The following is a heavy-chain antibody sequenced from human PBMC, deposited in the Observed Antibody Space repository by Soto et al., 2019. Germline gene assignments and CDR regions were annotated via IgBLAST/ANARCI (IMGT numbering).Heavy chain of an antibody. CDR3: VHTSGGGNSACFDY. V-gene: IGHV2-5*02. CDR1: GFSLSTSRVG. CDR2: IYWDDDR. Sequence: QITLKESGPTLVKPTQTLTLTCSLSGFSLSTSRVGVGWIRQPPGKALEWLALIYWDDDRRYSPSLKTRLTITKDTSKNQVVLTMTNTDPLDTATYYWVHTSGGGNSACFDYWGQGTLVTVSS. J-gene: IGHJ4*02. D-gene: IGHD2-21*02.